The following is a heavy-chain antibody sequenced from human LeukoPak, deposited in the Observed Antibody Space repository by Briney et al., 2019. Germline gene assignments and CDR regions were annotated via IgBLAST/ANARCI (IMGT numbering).Heavy chain of an antibody. D-gene: IGHD2-15*01. CDR2: IYYSGST. J-gene: IGHJ5*02. CDR1: GGSISSYY. Sequence: PSETLSLTCTVSGGSISSYYWSWIRQPPGKGLEWIGYIYYSGSTNYNPSLKSRVTISVDTSKNQFSLKLSSMTAADTAVYYCARAARWFDPWGQGTLVTVSS. V-gene: IGHV4-59*01. CDR3: ARAARWFDP.